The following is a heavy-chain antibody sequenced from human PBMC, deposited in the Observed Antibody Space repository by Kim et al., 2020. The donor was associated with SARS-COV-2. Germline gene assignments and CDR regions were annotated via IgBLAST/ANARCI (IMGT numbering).Heavy chain of an antibody. V-gene: IGHV3-30*04. Sequence: GGSLRLSCAASGFTFSSYAMHWVRQAPGKGLEWVAVISYDGSNKYYADSVKGRFTXSRDNSKNTLYLQMNSLRAEDTAVYYCARDRRGYYYGSGSYSAYYYXYGXXXWGQGTXVTVSS. CDR1: GFTFSSYA. CDR3: ARDRRGYYYGSGSYSAYYYXYGXXX. D-gene: IGHD3-10*01. CDR2: ISYDGSNK. J-gene: IGHJ6*02.